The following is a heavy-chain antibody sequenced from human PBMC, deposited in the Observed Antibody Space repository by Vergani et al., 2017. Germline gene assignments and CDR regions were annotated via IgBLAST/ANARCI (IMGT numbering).Heavy chain of an antibody. J-gene: IGHJ4*02. CDR2: IVVGSGNT. CDR3: AARKYRSSWWEFDY. CDR1: GFTFTSSA. D-gene: IGHD6-13*01. Sequence: QMQLVQSGPEVKKPGTSVKVSCKASGFTFTSSAVQWVRQARGQRLEWIGWIVVGSGNTNYGQKSQERVTITRDMSTCTAYMELRRLRSEDTAVYCCAARKYRSSWWEFDYWGQGTLVTVSS. V-gene: IGHV1-58*01.